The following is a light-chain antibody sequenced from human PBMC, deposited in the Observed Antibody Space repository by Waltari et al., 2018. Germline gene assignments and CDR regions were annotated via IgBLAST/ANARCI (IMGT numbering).Light chain of an antibody. J-gene: IGKJ5*01. CDR2: DAA. Sequence: CRASQGGSSYLAWCQRKPGEAPRLRIYDAANRATGIPARFSGSGSGTDFTLTISSLEPEDFAVYYCQQRSNWPITFGQGTRLEIK. CDR1: QGGSSY. CDR3: QQRSNWPIT. V-gene: IGKV3-11*01.